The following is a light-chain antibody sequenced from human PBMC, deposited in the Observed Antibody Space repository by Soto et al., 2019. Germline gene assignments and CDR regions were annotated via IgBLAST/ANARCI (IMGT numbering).Light chain of an antibody. Sequence: QSVLTQPASVSGSPGQSITISCTGTSSDVGGYNYVSWYQQHPGKAPKLMIYDVSNRPSGVSNRFSGSKSGKTASLTISGLQAEDEADYYCSSYTSSSTLSYVFGTGTKVTVL. CDR2: DVS. CDR3: SSYTSSSTLSYV. J-gene: IGLJ1*01. CDR1: SSDVGGYNY. V-gene: IGLV2-14*01.